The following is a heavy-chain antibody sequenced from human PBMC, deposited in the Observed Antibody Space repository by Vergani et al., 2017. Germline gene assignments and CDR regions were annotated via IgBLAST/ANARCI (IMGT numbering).Heavy chain of an antibody. CDR2: ISSSISYI. D-gene: IGHD3-10*01. J-gene: IGHJ6*03. CDR3: ARGRDTMVRGLGYYYYYMDV. V-gene: IGHV3-21*01. CDR1: GFTFSSYS. Sequence: EVQLVESGGGLVKPGGSLRLSCAASGFTFSSYSMNWVRQAPGKGLEWVSSISSSISYIYYAESVKGRFTISRDNAKNSLYLQMNSLRAEDTAVYYCARGRDTMVRGLGYYYYYMDVWGKGTTVTVSS.